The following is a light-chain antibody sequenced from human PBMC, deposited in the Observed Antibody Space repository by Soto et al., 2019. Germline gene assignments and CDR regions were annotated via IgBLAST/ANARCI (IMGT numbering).Light chain of an antibody. V-gene: IGLV2-14*03. Sequence: QSALTQPASVSGSPGQSITISCTGTSSDVGGYNYVSWYQHHPGKAPKLIIYDVTNRPSGVSNPFSGSESGNTASLTISGLQPEDEADYYYSSYTTSNTRQIVFGTGTKVTVL. CDR2: DVT. J-gene: IGLJ1*01. CDR1: SSDVGGYNY. CDR3: SSYTTSNTRQIV.